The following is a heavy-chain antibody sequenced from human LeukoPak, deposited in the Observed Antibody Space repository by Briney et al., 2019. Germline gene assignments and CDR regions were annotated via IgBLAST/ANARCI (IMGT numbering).Heavy chain of an antibody. D-gene: IGHD1-26*01. CDR1: GNTFAGYY. CDR2: INTHNGAT. V-gene: IGHV1-2*02. J-gene: IGHJ4*02. CDR3: ARGPIGGLRKGFDI. Sequence: SVKVSCKASGNTFAGYYVHWVRQAPGQGLEWMGWINTHNGATNYAQHFQGRVTMTTDTAVTTAYMDLDGLISDDAAVYFCARGPIGGLRKGFDIWGQGTLVTVSS.